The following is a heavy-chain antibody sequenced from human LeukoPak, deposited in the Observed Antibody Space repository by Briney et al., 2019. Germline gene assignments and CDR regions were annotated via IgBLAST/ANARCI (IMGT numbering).Heavy chain of an antibody. CDR2: IRYDGSNK. V-gene: IGHV3-30*02. CDR3: AKDGVANVLRFLEWLSH. D-gene: IGHD3-3*01. Sequence: GGSLRLSCAASGFTFSSYAMSWVRQAPGKGLEWVAFIRYDGSNKYYADSVKGRFTISRDNSKNTLYLQMNSLRAEDTAVYYCAKDGVANVLRFLEWLSHWGQGTLVTVSS. CDR1: GFTFSSYA. J-gene: IGHJ4*02.